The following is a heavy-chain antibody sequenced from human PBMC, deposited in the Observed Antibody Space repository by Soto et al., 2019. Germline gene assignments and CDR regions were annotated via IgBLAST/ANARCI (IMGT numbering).Heavy chain of an antibody. D-gene: IGHD6-6*01. Sequence: ASVKVSCKASGYTFTSYDINWVRQATGQGLEWMGWMNPNSGNTGYAQKFQGRVTMTRNTSISTAYMELSSLRSEDTAVYYCARGGLTIAARPFSWFDPWGQGNLVTVSS. CDR3: ARGGLTIAARPFSWFDP. CDR2: MNPNSGNT. V-gene: IGHV1-8*01. J-gene: IGHJ5*02. CDR1: GYTFTSYD.